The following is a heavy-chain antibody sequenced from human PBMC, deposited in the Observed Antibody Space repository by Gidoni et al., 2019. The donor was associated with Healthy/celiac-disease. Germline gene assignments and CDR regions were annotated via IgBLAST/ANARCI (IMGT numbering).Heavy chain of an antibody. CDR1: GFTVSRNY. J-gene: IGHJ4*02. D-gene: IGHD1-26*01. Sequence: EVQLVESGGGLVQPGGSLRLSSADSGFTVSRNYMRWLRQAPGKGLEWVSVIYSGGSTYSADSVKGRFTISRDNSKNTLYLQMNSLRAEDTAVYYCARNIRGGRDYWGQGTLVTVSS. V-gene: IGHV3-66*01. CDR3: ARNIRGGRDY. CDR2: IYSGGST.